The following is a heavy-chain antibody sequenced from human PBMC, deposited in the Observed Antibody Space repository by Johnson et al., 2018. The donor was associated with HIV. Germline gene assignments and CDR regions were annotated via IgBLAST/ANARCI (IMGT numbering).Heavy chain of an antibody. Sequence: VQLVESGGGLIQPGGSLRLSCAVSEFTVSSNFMSWVRQAPGKGLEWVSVIYSGVNTYYADSVKGRFTISRDNSKNTLYLQMNSLRAEDTAVYYCARTYSSSWLRDAFDIWGQGTMVTVSS. CDR1: EFTVSSNF. J-gene: IGHJ3*02. V-gene: IGHV3-66*03. CDR3: ARTYSSSWLRDAFDI. CDR2: IYSGVNT. D-gene: IGHD6-13*01.